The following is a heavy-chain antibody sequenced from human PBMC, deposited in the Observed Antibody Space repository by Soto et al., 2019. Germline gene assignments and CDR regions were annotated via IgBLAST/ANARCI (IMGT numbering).Heavy chain of an antibody. V-gene: IGHV3-23*01. CDR3: AKGGQGVVVYGGGGFDY. J-gene: IGHJ4*02. CDR1: GFTFNSYA. CDR2: ISGSGGST. D-gene: IGHD3-3*01. Sequence: EVQLLESGGGLVQPGGSLRLSCAASGFTFNSYAMYWVRQAPGKGLEWVSAISGSGGSTYYADSVKGRFTISRDNSKDQVYPQMNGLGGGVTAGYYCAKGGQGVVVYGGGGFDYWGQGTLVTVSS.